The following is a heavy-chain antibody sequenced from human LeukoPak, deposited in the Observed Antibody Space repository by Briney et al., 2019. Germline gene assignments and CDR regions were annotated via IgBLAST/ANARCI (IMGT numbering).Heavy chain of an antibody. CDR2: INHSGST. J-gene: IGHJ4*02. CDR3: ARRSESGIAVAGTPSGVDY. CDR1: GYSISSGYY. Sequence: SETLSLTCTVSGYSISSGYYWGWIRPPPGKGLEWIGEINHSGSTNYNPSLKSRVTISVDTSKNQFSLKLSSVTAADTAVYYCARRSESGIAVAGTPSGVDYWGQGTLVTVSS. D-gene: IGHD6-19*01. V-gene: IGHV4-38-2*02.